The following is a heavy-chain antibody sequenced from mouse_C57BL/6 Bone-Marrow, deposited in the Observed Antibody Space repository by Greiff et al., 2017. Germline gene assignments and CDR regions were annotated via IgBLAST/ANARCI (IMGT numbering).Heavy chain of an antibody. Sequence: EVQLQQSGPELVKPGASVKISCKASGYSFTDYNMNWVKQSHGKSLEWIGVINPNYGTTSYNQKFKGKATLTVDQSSSTAYMQLNSLTSEDSAVYDCARGNYYGPSWESAMDYWGQGTSVTVSA. CDR1: GYSFTDYN. V-gene: IGHV1-39*01. J-gene: IGHJ4*01. CDR2: INPNYGTT. CDR3: ARGNYYGPSWESAMDY. D-gene: IGHD1-1*01.